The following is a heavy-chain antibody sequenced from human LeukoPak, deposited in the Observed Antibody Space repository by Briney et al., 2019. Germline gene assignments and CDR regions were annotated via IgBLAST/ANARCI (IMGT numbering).Heavy chain of an antibody. CDR3: AKHSPPMIVVVKTYYFDY. J-gene: IGHJ4*02. D-gene: IGHD3-22*01. CDR2: ISGSGGRT. V-gene: IGHV3-23*01. CDR1: GFTFSSYA. Sequence: GGSLRLSCAASGFTFSSYAMSWVRQAPGEGLEWVSAISGSGGRTYYGDSVKGRFTISRDNSKNTLYLQMNSLRAEDTAVYYCAKHSPPMIVVVKTYYFDYWGQGTLVTVSS.